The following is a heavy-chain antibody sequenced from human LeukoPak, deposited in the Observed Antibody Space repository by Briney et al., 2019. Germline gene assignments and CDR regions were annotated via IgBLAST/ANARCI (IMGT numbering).Heavy chain of an antibody. D-gene: IGHD3-9*01. J-gene: IGHJ6*02. V-gene: IGHV3-11*01. CDR2: ISRSGSTI. Sequence: GGSLRLSCAASGFTFSDYYMRWIREAPGEGQEWGSYISRSGSTIYYADSVKGRFPISRDNAKNSLYLQMNSLRAEDTAVYYCARDLGENDILTGYYSWRAPKQSRGDYYGMDVWGQGTTVTVSS. CDR3: ARDLGENDILTGYYSWRAPKQSRGDYYGMDV. CDR1: GFTFSDYY.